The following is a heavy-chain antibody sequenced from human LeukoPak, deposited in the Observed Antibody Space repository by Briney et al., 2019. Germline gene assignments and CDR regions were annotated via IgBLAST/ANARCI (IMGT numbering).Heavy chain of an antibody. CDR1: GFTFSDYY. CDR3: ARAGDYLHYYYYYGMDV. V-gene: IGHV3-11*06. D-gene: IGHD4-17*01. Sequence: GGSLRLSCAASGFTFSDYYMSWIRQAPGKGLEWVSYISSSSSYTNYADSVKGRFTISRDNAKNSLYLQMNSLRAEDTAVYYCARAGDYLHYYYYYGMDVWGKGTTVTVSS. J-gene: IGHJ6*04. CDR2: ISSSSSYT.